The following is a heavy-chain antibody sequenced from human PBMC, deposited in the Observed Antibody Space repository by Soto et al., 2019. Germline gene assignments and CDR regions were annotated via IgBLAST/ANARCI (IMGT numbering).Heavy chain of an antibody. CDR2: VSIGGST. V-gene: IGHV3-23*01. CDR1: GFTFSSYA. J-gene: IGHJ4*02. D-gene: IGHD2-15*01. Sequence: GGSLRLSCAASGFTFSSYAMGWVRQGPGKGLEWVAVVSIGGSTHYADSVRGRFTISRDNSKNTLSLQMNSLTAEDTAVYLCAKRRGAGGHFDYWGQGALATVSS. CDR3: AKRRGAGGHFDY.